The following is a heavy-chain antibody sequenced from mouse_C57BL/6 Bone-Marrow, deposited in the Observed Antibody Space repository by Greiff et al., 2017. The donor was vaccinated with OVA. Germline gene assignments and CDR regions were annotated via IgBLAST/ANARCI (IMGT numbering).Heavy chain of an antibody. CDR3: ARLGYDGYYSFAY. Sequence: SGSELRSPGSSVKLSCKDFDSEVSPIAYMSWVRQKPGHGFEWIGGILPSIGRTIYGEKFEDKATLDADTLSNTAYLELNSLTSEDSAIYYCARLGYDGYYSFAYWGQGTLVTVSA. J-gene: IGHJ3*01. D-gene: IGHD2-3*01. V-gene: IGHV15-2*01. CDR1: DSEVSPIAY. CDR2: ILPSIGRT.